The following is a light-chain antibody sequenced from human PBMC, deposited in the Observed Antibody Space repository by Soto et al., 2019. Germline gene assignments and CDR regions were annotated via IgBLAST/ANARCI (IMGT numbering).Light chain of an antibody. CDR2: SNN. V-gene: IGLV1-44*01. Sequence: QSALTQPPSASGTPWQRVTISCSGSSSNIGSNTVNWYQQLPGTAPKLLIYSNNQRPSGVPDRFSGSKSGTSASLAISGLQSEDEADYYCTAWDDSLTGPLYVFGTGSKATV. CDR3: TAWDDSLTGPLYV. CDR1: SSNIGSNT. J-gene: IGLJ1*01.